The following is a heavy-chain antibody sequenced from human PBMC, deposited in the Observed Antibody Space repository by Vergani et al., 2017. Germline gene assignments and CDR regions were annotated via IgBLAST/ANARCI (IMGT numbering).Heavy chain of an antibody. CDR2: ISWNSGSI. CDR1: GFTFDDYA. Sequence: EVQLVESGGGLVQPGRSLRLSCAASGFTFDDYAMHWVRQAPGKGLEWVSGISWNSGSIGYADSVKGRFTISRDNAKNSLYLQMNSLRAEDTALYYCARDPEYQLEGDGMDVWGQGTTVTVSS. J-gene: IGHJ6*02. CDR3: ARDPEYQLEGDGMDV. V-gene: IGHV3-9*01. D-gene: IGHD2-2*01.